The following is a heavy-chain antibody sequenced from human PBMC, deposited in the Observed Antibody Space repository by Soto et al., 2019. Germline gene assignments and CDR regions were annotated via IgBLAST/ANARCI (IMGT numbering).Heavy chain of an antibody. CDR2: ICYDGSNK. Sequence: PXESLRLSCAASGFTFSSYGMHWVRQAPGKGLEWVAVICYDGSNKYYADSVKGRFTISRDNSKNTLYLQMNSLRAEDTAVYYCARVPAAGNLDYYYGMDVCGQGTTVTVSS. D-gene: IGHD6-19*01. CDR1: GFTFSSYG. V-gene: IGHV3-33*01. CDR3: ARVPAAGNLDYYYGMDV. J-gene: IGHJ6*02.